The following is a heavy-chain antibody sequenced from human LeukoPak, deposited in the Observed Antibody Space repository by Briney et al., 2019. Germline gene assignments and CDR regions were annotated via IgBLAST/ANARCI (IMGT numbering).Heavy chain of an antibody. CDR3: ASYCSGGTCYLGFDY. Sequence: SETLSLTCTVSGGSISSSSYYWGWVRQPPGKGLEWIGSIHYSGSTYYNPSLKSRLTMSVDTSKNRFSLKLSSVTAADTAVYYCASYCSGGTCYLGFDYWGQGTLVTVSS. V-gene: IGHV4-39*01. J-gene: IGHJ4*02. CDR1: GGSISSSSYY. D-gene: IGHD2-15*01. CDR2: IHYSGST.